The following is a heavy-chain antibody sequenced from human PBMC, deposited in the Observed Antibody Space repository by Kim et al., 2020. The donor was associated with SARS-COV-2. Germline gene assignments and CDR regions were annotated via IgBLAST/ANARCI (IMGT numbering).Heavy chain of an antibody. D-gene: IGHD3-22*01. J-gene: IGHJ4*02. CDR1: GFTFSDYY. CDR3: ARDQGAGYYDSSGYYGY. CDR2: ISSSSSYT. Sequence: GGSLRLSCAASGFTFSDYYMSWIRQAPGKGLEWVSYISSSSSYTNYADSVKGRFTISRDNAKNSLYLQMNSLRAEDTAVYYCARDQGAGYYDSSGYYGYWGQGTLVTVSS. V-gene: IGHV3-11*05.